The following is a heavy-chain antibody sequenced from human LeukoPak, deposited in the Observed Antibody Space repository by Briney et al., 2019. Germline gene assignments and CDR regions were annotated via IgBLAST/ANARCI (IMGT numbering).Heavy chain of an antibody. CDR2: INPNSGGT. V-gene: IGHV1-2*02. Sequence: VSVKVSCKASGYTFTGYYMHWVRQAPGQGLEWMGWINPNSGGTNYAQKFQGRVTMTRDTSISTAYMELSRLRSDDTAVYYCARIPPRHYDSSGYYYSYWGQGTLVTVSS. CDR1: GYTFTGYY. J-gene: IGHJ4*02. D-gene: IGHD3-22*01. CDR3: ARIPPRHYDSSGYYYSY.